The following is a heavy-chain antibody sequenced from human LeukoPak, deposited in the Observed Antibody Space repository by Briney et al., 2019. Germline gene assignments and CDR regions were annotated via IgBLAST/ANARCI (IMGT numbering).Heavy chain of an antibody. CDR3: ARVGITVAGPFDY. J-gene: IGHJ4*02. D-gene: IGHD6-19*01. Sequence: PSQTLSLTCTVSGGSISSGGYYWSWIRQHPGKGLEWIGYIYYSGSTYYNPSLKSRVTISVDTSKNQFSLKLSSVTAADTAVYYCARVGITVAGPFDYWGQGTLVAVSS. CDR2: IYYSGST. V-gene: IGHV4-31*03. CDR1: GGSISSGGYY.